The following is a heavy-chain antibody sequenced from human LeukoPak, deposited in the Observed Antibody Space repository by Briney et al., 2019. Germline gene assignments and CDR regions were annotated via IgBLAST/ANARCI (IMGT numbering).Heavy chain of an antibody. Sequence: PSETLSLTCTVSGGSISIYYWSWIRQPPGKGLEWIGYIYNSGSTTYNPSLKSRATISVDTSKNQFSLRLSSVTAADTAIYYCVRDRELQHWGQGTLVTVSS. CDR2: IYNSGST. D-gene: IGHD2-21*01. CDR1: GGSISIYY. J-gene: IGHJ1*01. V-gene: IGHV4-59*01. CDR3: VRDRELQH.